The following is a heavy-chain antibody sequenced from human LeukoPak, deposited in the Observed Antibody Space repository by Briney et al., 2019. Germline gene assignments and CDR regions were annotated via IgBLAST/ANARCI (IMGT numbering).Heavy chain of an antibody. CDR2: IYWTDNK. CDR3: AHRRREGMITAGFDS. D-gene: IGHD1-20*01. V-gene: IGHV2-5*01. CDR1: GFSLTTRGVG. J-gene: IGHJ5*01. Sequence: SGPTLVKPTQTLTLTCTFSGFSLTTRGVGVGWIRQPPGKALEWLALIYWTDNKPYSPSPKGRLTITKDTSKNQVVLTMINMDPVDTATYFCAHRRREGMITAGFDSWGQGILVTVSS.